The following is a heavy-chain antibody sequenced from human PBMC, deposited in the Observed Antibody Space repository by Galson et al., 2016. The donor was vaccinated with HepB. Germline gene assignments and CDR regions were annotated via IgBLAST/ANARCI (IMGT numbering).Heavy chain of an antibody. V-gene: IGHV3-9*01. Sequence: SLRLSCAGSGLRFDDHAFNWVRQAPGTGLEWVAGISWNNGRIGYADSVKGRFTITRDNTNHYLHLQMKTLRPEDTALYYCAKDISPQYDGSGYDTRRGMQHWGQGTLVTVSS. CDR2: ISWNNGRI. D-gene: IGHD3-22*01. J-gene: IGHJ1*01. CDR3: AKDISPQYDGSGYDTRRGMQH. CDR1: GLRFDDHA.